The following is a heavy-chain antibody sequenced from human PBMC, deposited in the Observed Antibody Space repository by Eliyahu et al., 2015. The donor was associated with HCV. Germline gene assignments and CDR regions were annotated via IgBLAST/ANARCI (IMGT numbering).Heavy chain of an antibody. CDR2: IHYSGNT. V-gene: IGHV4-31*03. D-gene: IGHD3-10*01. Sequence: QVQLQESGPGLVKPSQTLSLXCXVXGGSIXSADYYWRWIRQHPGKGLEWIAYIHYSGNTYYNPSLKSRTAISRDTSENRFSLKLNSVTAADTAVYYCARVPGSGEWVDSIDYWGQGTLVTVSS. J-gene: IGHJ4*02. CDR1: GGSIXSADYY. CDR3: ARVPGSGEWVDSIDY.